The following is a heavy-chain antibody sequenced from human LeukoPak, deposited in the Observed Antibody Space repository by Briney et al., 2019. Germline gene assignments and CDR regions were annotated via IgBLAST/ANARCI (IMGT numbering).Heavy chain of an antibody. J-gene: IGHJ4*02. CDR2: IRGGGGTT. Sequence: GGSLRLSCAASEFAFSSFAVSWVRHAPGKGLEWVSVIRGGGGTTYYADSVKGRFTISRDNSKNTLYLQMNSLRAEDTAVYYCGRGGDYTTSPSYYWGQGALVTVSS. D-gene: IGHD2-2*02. CDR3: GRGGDYTTSPSYY. CDR1: EFAFSSFA. V-gene: IGHV3-23*01.